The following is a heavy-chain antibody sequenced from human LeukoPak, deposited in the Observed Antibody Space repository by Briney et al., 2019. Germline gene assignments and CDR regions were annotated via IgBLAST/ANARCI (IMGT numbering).Heavy chain of an antibody. CDR2: IYTSGST. D-gene: IGHD2-2*01. CDR1: GGSISSYY. CDR3: AGGLDCSSTSCYPGDFDY. J-gene: IGHJ4*02. V-gene: IGHV4-4*07. Sequence: SETLSLTCTVSGGSISSYYWSWIRQPAGKGLEWIGRIYTSGSTNYNPSLKSRVTISVDTSKNQFSLKLSSVTAADTAVYYCAGGLDCSSTSCYPGDFDYWGQGTLVTVSS.